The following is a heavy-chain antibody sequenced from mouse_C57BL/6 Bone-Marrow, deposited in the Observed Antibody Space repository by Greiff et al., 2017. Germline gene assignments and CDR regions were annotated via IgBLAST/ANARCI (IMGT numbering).Heavy chain of an antibody. J-gene: IGHJ3*01. V-gene: IGHV1-64*01. Sequence: QVHVKQSGAELVKPGASVKLSCKASGYTFTSYWMPWVKQRPGQGLEWIGMIHPNSGSTNYNEKFKSKATLTVDKSSSTAYMQLSSLTSEDSAVYYCARSGLRYPAWFAYWGEGTLVTVTA. CDR1: GYTFTSYW. D-gene: IGHD1-1*01. CDR3: ARSGLRYPAWFAY. CDR2: IHPNSGST.